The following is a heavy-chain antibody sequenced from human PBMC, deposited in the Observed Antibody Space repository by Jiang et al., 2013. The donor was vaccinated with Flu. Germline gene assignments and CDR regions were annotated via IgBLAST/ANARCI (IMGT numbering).Heavy chain of an antibody. D-gene: IGHD3-10*01. J-gene: IGHJ6*02. CDR2: INPNSGGT. Sequence: SGAEVKKPGASVKVSCKASGYTFTGYYMHWVRQAPGQGLEWMGRINPNSGGTNYAQKFQGRVTMTRDTSISTAYMELSRLRSDDTAVYYCARQLITMVPYYYYGMDVWGQGTTVTVSS. CDR3: ARQLITMVPYYYYGMDV. V-gene: IGHV1-2*06. CDR1: GYTFTGYY.